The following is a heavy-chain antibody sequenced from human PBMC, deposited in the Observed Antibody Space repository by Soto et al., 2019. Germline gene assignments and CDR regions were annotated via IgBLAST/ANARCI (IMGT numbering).Heavy chain of an antibody. CDR3: AICRGYSYAWLDY. J-gene: IGHJ4*02. D-gene: IGHD5-18*01. CDR1: GPTFSSYA. CDR2: IIPIFGTA. V-gene: IGHV1-69*06. Sequence: SVKVSCKASGPTFSSYAISWVRQAPGQGLEWMGGIIPIFGTANYAQKFQGRVTITADKSTSTAYMELSSLRSEDTAVYYCAICRGYSYAWLDYWGQGTLVTVSS.